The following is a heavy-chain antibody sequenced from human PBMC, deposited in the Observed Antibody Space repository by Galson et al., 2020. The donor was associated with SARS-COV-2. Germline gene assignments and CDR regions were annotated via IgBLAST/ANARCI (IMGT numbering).Heavy chain of an antibody. Sequence: ASVKVSCKASGYTFTGYYMHWVRQAPGQGLEWMGWINPNSGGPNYAQKFQGRVTMTRDTSISTAYMELSRLRSDDTAVYYCASPYDGAFDAFDIWGQGTMVTVSS. V-gene: IGHV1-2*02. D-gene: IGHD1-26*01. CDR3: ASPYDGAFDAFDI. CDR1: GYTFTGYY. J-gene: IGHJ3*02. CDR2: INPNSGGP.